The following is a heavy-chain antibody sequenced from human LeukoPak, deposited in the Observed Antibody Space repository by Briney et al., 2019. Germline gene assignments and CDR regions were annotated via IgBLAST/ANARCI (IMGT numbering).Heavy chain of an antibody. J-gene: IGHJ4*02. V-gene: IGHV3-21*06. CDR1: GFTFSDYD. CDR3: ARAFPPLRTSAAGDF. D-gene: IGHD6-25*01. CDR2: ISGRSSHM. Sequence: GGSLRLSCTASGFTFSDYDMNWVRLAPGKGLEWVSHISGRSSHMYYTDSAKGRFTISRDNAKNSLYLQMNSLRAEDTAVYYCARAFPPLRTSAAGDFWGQGTLVTVSS.